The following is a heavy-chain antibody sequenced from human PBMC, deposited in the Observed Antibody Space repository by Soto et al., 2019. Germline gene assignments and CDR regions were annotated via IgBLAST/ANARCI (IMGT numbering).Heavy chain of an antibody. J-gene: IGHJ4*02. D-gene: IGHD3-10*01. CDR1: GFLFSTYV. Sequence: PGGSLRLSCEASGFLFSTYVMSWVRQVPGKGLEWVSGISGSAGSTYYADSVKGRFTISRDNSKNTLYLQMNSLRVEDTAVYYCAKAPAYYYGSGTSHFDYWGQGTL. CDR3: AKAPAYYYGSGTSHFDY. CDR2: ISGSAGST. V-gene: IGHV3-23*01.